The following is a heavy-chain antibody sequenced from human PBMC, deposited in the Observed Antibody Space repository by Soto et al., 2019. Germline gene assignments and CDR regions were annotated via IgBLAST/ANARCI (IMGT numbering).Heavy chain of an antibody. CDR3: ASRGTPITMVRGVILPSYGMDV. Sequence: QVQLVQSGAEVKKPGSLVKVSCKASGGTFSSYAISWVRQAPGQGLEWMGGIIPIFGTANYAQKFQGRVTITADESTSTAYMELSSLRSEDTAVYYCASRGTPITMVRGVILPSYGMDVWGQGTTVTVSS. J-gene: IGHJ6*02. D-gene: IGHD3-10*01. V-gene: IGHV1-69*01. CDR1: GGTFSSYA. CDR2: IIPIFGTA.